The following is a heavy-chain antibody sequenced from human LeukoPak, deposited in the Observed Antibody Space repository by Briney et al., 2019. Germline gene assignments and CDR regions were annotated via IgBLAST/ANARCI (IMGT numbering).Heavy chain of an antibody. J-gene: IGHJ4*02. CDR2: IYHSGST. CDR3: ARRQPRGYSSGWYTGHYFDY. D-gene: IGHD6-19*01. CDR1: GYSISSGYY. V-gene: IGHV4-38-2*02. Sequence: SETLSLTCTVSGYSISSGYYWGWIRQPPGKGLEWIGSIYHSGSTYYNPSLKSRVTISVDTSKNQFSLKLSSVTAADTAVYYCARRQPRGYSSGWYTGHYFDYWGQGTLVTVSS.